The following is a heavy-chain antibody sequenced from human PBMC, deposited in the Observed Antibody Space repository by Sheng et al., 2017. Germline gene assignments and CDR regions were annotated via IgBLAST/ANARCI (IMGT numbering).Heavy chain of an antibody. CDR2: IYYSGST. CDR1: GGSISSSSYY. CDR3: ARHLPYYDILTGYYRAGYYYYMDV. Sequence: QLQLQESGPGLVKPSETLSLTCTVSGGSISSSSYYWGWIRQPPGKGLEWIGSIYYSGSTYYNPSLKSRVTISVDTSKNQFSLKLSSVTAADTAVYYCARHLPYYDILTGYYRAGYYYYMDVWGKGTT. V-gene: IGHV4-39*01. D-gene: IGHD3-9*01. J-gene: IGHJ6*03.